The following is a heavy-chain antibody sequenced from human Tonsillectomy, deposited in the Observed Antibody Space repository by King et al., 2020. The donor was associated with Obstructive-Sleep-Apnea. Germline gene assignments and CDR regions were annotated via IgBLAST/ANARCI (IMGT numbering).Heavy chain of an antibody. CDR2: IWYDGSNK. V-gene: IGHV3-33*01. Sequence: VQLVESGGGVVQPGRSLRLSCAASGFSFSSYGMHWVRQAPGKGLEWVAVIWYDGSNKYYVDSVKGRFTISRDNSKNTLYLQMNSLGAEDTAVYYCARGRGDYDILTGYTPDAFDVWGQGTMVTVSS. J-gene: IGHJ3*01. CDR1: GFSFSSYG. CDR3: ARGRGDYDILTGYTPDAFDV. D-gene: IGHD3-9*01.